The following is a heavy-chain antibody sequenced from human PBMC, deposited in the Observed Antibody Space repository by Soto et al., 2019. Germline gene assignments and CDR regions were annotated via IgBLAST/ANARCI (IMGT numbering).Heavy chain of an antibody. CDR3: ARSLRFLEWLPYYYYYYGMDV. V-gene: IGHV1-69*13. D-gene: IGHD3-3*01. CDR2: IIPIFGTA. Sequence: GASVKVSCKASGSTFSSYAISWVRQAPGQGLEWMGGIIPIFGTANYAQKFQGRVTITADESTSTAYMELSSLRSEDTAVYYCARSLRFLEWLPYYYYYYGMDVWGQGTTVTVSS. J-gene: IGHJ6*02. CDR1: GSTFSSYA.